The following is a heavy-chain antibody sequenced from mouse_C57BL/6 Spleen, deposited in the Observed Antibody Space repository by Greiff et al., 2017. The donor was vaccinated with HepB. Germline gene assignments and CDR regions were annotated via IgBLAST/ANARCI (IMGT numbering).Heavy chain of an antibody. D-gene: IGHD2-2*01. CDR1: GYTFTSYG. J-gene: IGHJ3*01. CDR2: IYPRSGHT. V-gene: IGHV1-81*01. Sequence: QVQLQQSGAELARPGASVKLSCKASGYTFTSYGISWVKQRTGQGLEWIGEIYPRSGHTYYNEKFKGKATLTADKSSSTAYMELRSLTSEDSAVYVCAKKRASTMVTTGCAYWGQGTLVTVAA. CDR3: AKKRASTMVTTGCAY.